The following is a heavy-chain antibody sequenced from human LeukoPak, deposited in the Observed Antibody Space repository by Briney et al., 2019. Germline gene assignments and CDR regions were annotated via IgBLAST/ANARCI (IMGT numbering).Heavy chain of an antibody. J-gene: IGHJ4*02. CDR3: ARGDGYNFFDY. CDR2: FYADGST. V-gene: IGHV3-66*01. Sequence: GGSLRLSCAASGFTVSSNYMSWVRQAPGKGLEWVSVFYADGSTYYADSAKGRFTISRDNSKNTLYLQMNSLRAEDTAVYYCARGDGYNFFDYWGQGTLVTVSS. D-gene: IGHD5-24*01. CDR1: GFTVSSNY.